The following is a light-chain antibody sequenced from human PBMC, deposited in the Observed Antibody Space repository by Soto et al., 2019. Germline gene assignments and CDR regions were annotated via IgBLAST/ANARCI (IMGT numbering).Light chain of an antibody. J-gene: IGLJ1*01. CDR2: DVS. CDR1: SSDVGGFNY. V-gene: IGLV2-14*03. Sequence: QSVLAQPASVSGSPGQSITISCTGTSSDVGGFNYVSWYQQYPGKAPKLLIYDVSNRPSGVSNRFSGSKSGNTASLTISGLQAEDEADYYCSSYTSNNTHVFGTGTKSPT. CDR3: SSYTSNNTHV.